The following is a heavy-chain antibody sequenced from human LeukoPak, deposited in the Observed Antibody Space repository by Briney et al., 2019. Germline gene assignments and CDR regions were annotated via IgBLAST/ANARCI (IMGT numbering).Heavy chain of an antibody. CDR3: AREIVSAVAGNFDY. J-gene: IGHJ4*02. CDR2: ISDSGGRT. Sequence: GGSLRLSCAASGFTFSSFAMSWARQAPGKGLEWVSTISDSGGRTHHADSVKGRFTISRDNSKSTLYLQMNSLRAEDTAVYYCAREIVSAVAGNFDYWGQGTLVTVSS. CDR1: GFTFSSFA. V-gene: IGHV3-23*01. D-gene: IGHD6-19*01.